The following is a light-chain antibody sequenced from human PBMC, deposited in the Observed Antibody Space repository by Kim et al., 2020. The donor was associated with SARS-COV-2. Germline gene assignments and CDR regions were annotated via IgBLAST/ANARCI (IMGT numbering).Light chain of an antibody. CDR1: QSVSSY. CDR3: QQRSNWPPVT. J-gene: IGKJ5*01. V-gene: IGKV3-11*01. Sequence: EIVLTQSPATLSLSPGERATLSCRASQSVSSYLACYQQQPGQAPRLLIYDASNRATGIPARISGSGSGTDFTLTISSLEPEDFAVYYCQQRSNWPPVTFGQGTRLEIK. CDR2: DAS.